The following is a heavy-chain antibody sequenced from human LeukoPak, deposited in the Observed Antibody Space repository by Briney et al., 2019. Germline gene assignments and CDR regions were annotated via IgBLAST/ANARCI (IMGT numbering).Heavy chain of an antibody. CDR3: ARGYTSGGVDH. D-gene: IGHD6-25*01. J-gene: IGHJ4*02. CDR2: INWSGETT. Sequence: GGSLRLSCAASGFSFEDFGMSWVRQAPGQGLEWVSGINWSGETTSYAASVEGRFTISRDNANKALYLQMNSLRAEDTALYYCARGYTSGGVDHWGQGTLVTVSS. CDR1: GFSFEDFG. V-gene: IGHV3-20*04.